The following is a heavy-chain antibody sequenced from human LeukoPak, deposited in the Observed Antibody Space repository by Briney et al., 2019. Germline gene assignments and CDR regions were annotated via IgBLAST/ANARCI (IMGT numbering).Heavy chain of an antibody. CDR2: ISGSGGST. V-gene: IGHV3-23*01. Sequence: GGSLRLSCAASGFTFSSYAMSWVRQAPGKGLEWVSAISGSGGSTYYADPVKGRLTISRDNSKNTLYLQMNSLRAEDTAVYYCAKAVAARHHPRVNNWFDPWGQGTLVTVSS. D-gene: IGHD6-6*01. J-gene: IGHJ5*02. CDR1: GFTFSSYA. CDR3: AKAVAARHHPRVNNWFDP.